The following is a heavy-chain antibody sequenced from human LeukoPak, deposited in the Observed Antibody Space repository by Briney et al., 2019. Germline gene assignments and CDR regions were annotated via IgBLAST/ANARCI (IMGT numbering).Heavy chain of an antibody. CDR3: ARDRAIRYFGQFDY. D-gene: IGHD3-9*01. V-gene: IGHV3-21*01. J-gene: IGHJ4*02. CDR1: GFTFSSYA. CDR2: ISSSSSFI. Sequence: PGGSLRLSCAASGFTFSSYAMSWVRQAPGKGLEWVSSISSSSSFIYYADSVKGRFTISRDNAKNSLYLQMNSLRAEDTAVYYCARDRAIRYFGQFDYWGQGTLVTVSS.